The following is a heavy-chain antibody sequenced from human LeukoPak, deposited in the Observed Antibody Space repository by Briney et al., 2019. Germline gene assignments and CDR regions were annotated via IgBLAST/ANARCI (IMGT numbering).Heavy chain of an antibody. D-gene: IGHD4-17*01. Sequence: SETLSLTCTVSGGSISSYYWSWIRQPPGRGLEWIGYICYSGSTNYNPSLKSRVTISVDTSKNQFSLKLSSVTAADTAVYYCARDLNHGDRFDYWGQGTLVTVSS. CDR2: ICYSGST. CDR1: GGSISSYY. V-gene: IGHV4-59*12. J-gene: IGHJ4*02. CDR3: ARDLNHGDRFDY.